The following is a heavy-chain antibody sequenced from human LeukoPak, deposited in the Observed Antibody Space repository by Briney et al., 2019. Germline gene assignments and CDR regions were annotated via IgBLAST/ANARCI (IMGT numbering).Heavy chain of an antibody. Sequence: PGGSLRLSCAASGSTFSSYDMNWVRQAPGKGLEWVSTIRGSGGSTYYADSVKGRFTISRDNSKNTLYLQMNSLRAEDTAVYYCAKYAAATDPWAYWGQGALVTVSS. CDR1: GSTFSSYD. CDR2: IRGSGGST. CDR3: AKYAAATDPWAY. D-gene: IGHD1-26*01. J-gene: IGHJ4*02. V-gene: IGHV3-23*01.